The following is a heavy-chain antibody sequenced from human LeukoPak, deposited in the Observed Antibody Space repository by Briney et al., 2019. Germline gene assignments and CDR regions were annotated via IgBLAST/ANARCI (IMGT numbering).Heavy chain of an antibody. CDR3: ARGGYNWNSWYFDL. V-gene: IGHV4-4*07. J-gene: IGHJ2*01. CDR1: GGSISSYY. Sequence: PSETLSLTCTVSGGSISSYYWSWIRQPAGEGLEWIGRMYTSGSTNYNPSLKSRVTMSVDTSKNQFSLKLSSVTAADTAVYYCARGGYNWNSWYFDLWGRGTLVTVSS. CDR2: MYTSGST. D-gene: IGHD1/OR15-1a*01.